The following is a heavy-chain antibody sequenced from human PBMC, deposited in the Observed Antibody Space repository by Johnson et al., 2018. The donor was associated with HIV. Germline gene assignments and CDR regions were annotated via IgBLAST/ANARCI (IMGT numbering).Heavy chain of an antibody. CDR3: TTDHGPPNRYIGSYSGLSGRDVFDI. Sequence: VQLVESGGGVVQPWRSLRLSCAASGFTFSSYGMHWVRQAPGKGLEWVAVISYDESNKYYADSVKGRFTISRDNSKNTLYLQMNSLKTEDTALYYCTTDHGPPNRYIGSYSGLSGRDVFDIWGPGTMVTVSS. V-gene: IGHV3-33*05. J-gene: IGHJ3*02. CDR1: GFTFSSYG. CDR2: ISYDESNK. D-gene: IGHD1-26*01.